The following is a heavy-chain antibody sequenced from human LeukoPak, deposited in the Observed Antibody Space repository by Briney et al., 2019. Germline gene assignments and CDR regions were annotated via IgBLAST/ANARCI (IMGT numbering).Heavy chain of an antibody. J-gene: IGHJ1*01. CDR1: GFTFSSYG. V-gene: IGHV3-30*02. CDR3: ARDGSSWNAEYFQH. D-gene: IGHD6-13*01. CDR2: IRYDGSNK. Sequence: GGSLRLSCAASGFTFSSYGMHWVRQAPGKGLEWVAFIRYDGSNKYYADSVKGRFTISRDNPKNTLYLQMNSLRAEDTAVYYCARDGSSWNAEYFQHWGQGTLVTVSS.